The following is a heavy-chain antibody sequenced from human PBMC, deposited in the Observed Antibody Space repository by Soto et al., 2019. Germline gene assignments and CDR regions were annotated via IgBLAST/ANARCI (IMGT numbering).Heavy chain of an antibody. D-gene: IGHD5-18*01. CDR2: ISGSGGST. CDR3: AKDMIQLWLRGGYYYYRMDV. V-gene: IGHV3-23*01. J-gene: IGHJ6*02. Sequence: GGSLRLSCAASGFTFSSYAMSWVRQAPGEGLEWVSAISGSGGSTYYTDSLKGRFTISRDNSKNTLYLQMNSLRAEATAVYYCAKDMIQLWLRGGYYYYRMDVWGQGTTVTVSS. CDR1: GFTFSSYA.